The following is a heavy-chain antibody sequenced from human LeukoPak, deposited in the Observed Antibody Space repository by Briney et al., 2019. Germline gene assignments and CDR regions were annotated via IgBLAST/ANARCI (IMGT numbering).Heavy chain of an antibody. CDR3: ARDHAGAFDY. J-gene: IGHJ4*02. Sequence: GRSLRLSCAASGFTFSSYAMHWVRQAPGKGLERVAVISYDGSNKYYAATVKGRFTISRDNSKITLYLQMNSLRAEDTAVYYCARDHAGAFDYWGQGTLVTVSS. V-gene: IGHV3-30-3*01. CDR1: GFTFSSYA. D-gene: IGHD1-1*01. CDR2: ISYDGSNK.